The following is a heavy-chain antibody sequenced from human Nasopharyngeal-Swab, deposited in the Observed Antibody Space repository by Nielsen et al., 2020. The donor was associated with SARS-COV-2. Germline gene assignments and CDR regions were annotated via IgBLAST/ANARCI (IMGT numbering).Heavy chain of an antibody. V-gene: IGHV5-51*01. Sequence: GGSLRLSCKGSGYNFNSYWIGWVRQMPGKGLEWMGIIYPGDSDTRYSPSFQGQVTISADKSISTAYLQWSSLKASDTAMYYCARQTITASVDFFDYWGQGTLVAVSS. CDR2: IYPGDSDT. CDR1: GYNFNSYW. CDR3: ARQTITASVDFFDY. D-gene: IGHD1-20*01. J-gene: IGHJ4*02.